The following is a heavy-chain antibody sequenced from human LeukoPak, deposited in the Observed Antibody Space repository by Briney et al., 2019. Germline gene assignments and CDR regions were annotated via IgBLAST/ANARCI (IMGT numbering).Heavy chain of an antibody. CDR1: GFTFSSYA. CDR2: ISYDGSNK. CDR3: ATDWGSGNHYLRALDL. Sequence: GGSLRLSCAASGFTFSSYAMHWVRQAPGKGLEWVAVISYDGSNKYYADSVKGRFTISRDNSKNTLYLQMNSLRAEDTAVYYCATDWGSGNHYLRALDLWGRGTMVVVSS. D-gene: IGHD3-16*01. J-gene: IGHJ3*01. V-gene: IGHV3-30-3*01.